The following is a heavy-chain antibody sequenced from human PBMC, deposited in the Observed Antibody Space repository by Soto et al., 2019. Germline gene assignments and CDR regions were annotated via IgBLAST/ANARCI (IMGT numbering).Heavy chain of an antibody. V-gene: IGHV3-23*01. D-gene: IGHD4-17*01. J-gene: IGHJ3*01. CDR1: GFTFSSSG. Sequence: EGQLLQSGGGLVQPGESLRLSCAASGFTFSSSGMSWVRQAPGKGLEWVSSISIRGDYRYYADSVKGRFTISRDNSKDPLYLEMSKLTAEDTALYYCANHGGFDFWGQGTMVAVSS. CDR3: ANHGGFDF. CDR2: ISIRGDYR.